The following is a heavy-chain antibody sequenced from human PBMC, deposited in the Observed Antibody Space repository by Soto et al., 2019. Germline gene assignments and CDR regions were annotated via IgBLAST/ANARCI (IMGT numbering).Heavy chain of an antibody. CDR2: IWYDGSNK. J-gene: IGHJ4*02. Sequence: SLRLSCAASGFTFSSYGMHWVRQAPGKGLEWVAVIWYDGSNKYYADSVKGRFTISRDNSKNTLYLQMNSLRAEDTAVYYCARSGSNIPGAYSYYFDYWGQGTQVTV. V-gene: IGHV3-33*01. CDR1: GFTFSSYG. CDR3: ARSGSNIPGAYSYYFDY. D-gene: IGHD1-26*01.